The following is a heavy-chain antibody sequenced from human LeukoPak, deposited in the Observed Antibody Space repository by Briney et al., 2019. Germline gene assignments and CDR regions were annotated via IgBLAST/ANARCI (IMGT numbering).Heavy chain of an antibody. Sequence: PGGSLRLSCAASGFTFSSYAMSWVRQAPGKGLEWVSAISGSGGSTYYADSVKGRFTISRDNSKNTLYLQMNSLRAEDTAVYYCARDHPYSSSWSRPEGYYYGMDVWGQGTTVTVSS. CDR2: ISGSGGST. V-gene: IGHV3-23*01. CDR3: ARDHPYSSSWSRPEGYYYGMDV. J-gene: IGHJ6*02. D-gene: IGHD6-13*01. CDR1: GFTFSSYA.